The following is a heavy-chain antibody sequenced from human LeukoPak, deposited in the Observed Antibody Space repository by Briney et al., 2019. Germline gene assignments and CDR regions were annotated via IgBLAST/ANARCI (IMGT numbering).Heavy chain of an antibody. J-gene: IGHJ4*02. Sequence: GESLKISCKGSGYSFISYWIGWVRQMPGQGLEWMAMIYPGDSDIRYSPSFQGQVSISADKSISTAYLHWSSLKASDTAMYYCARSESLDYWGQGTLVTVSS. D-gene: IGHD3-10*01. CDR3: ARSESLDY. CDR2: IYPGDSDI. V-gene: IGHV5-51*01. CDR1: GYSFISYW.